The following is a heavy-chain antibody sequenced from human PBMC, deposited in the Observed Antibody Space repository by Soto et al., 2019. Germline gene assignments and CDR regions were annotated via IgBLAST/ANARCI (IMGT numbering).Heavy chain of an antibody. D-gene: IGHD3-10*01. Sequence: QVQLVQSGAEVKKPGASVKVSCKAAGYTFTSYDINWVRQATGQGLEWMGWMNPNSGNTGYAQKYQERITRTSNTYISTAYMELRSLRSEATDVYYCARESFRGMDVWGQGTMVTVSS. CDR2: MNPNSGNT. J-gene: IGHJ6*02. CDR3: ARESFRGMDV. V-gene: IGHV1-8*01. CDR1: GYTFTSYD.